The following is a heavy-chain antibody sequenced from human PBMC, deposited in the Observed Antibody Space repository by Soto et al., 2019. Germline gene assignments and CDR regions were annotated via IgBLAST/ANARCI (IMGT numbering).Heavy chain of an antibody. CDR3: ARGLRGWSSGDAFDI. D-gene: IGHD3-22*01. CDR2: ISAYNGNT. V-gene: IGHV1-18*04. Sequence: ASVKVSCKASGYTFTSYGISWVRQAPGQGLEWMGWISAYNGNTNYAQKLQGRVTMTTDTSTSTAYMELRSLRSDDTAVYYCARGLRGWSSGDAFDIWGQGTMVTVSS. CDR1: GYTFTSYG. J-gene: IGHJ3*02.